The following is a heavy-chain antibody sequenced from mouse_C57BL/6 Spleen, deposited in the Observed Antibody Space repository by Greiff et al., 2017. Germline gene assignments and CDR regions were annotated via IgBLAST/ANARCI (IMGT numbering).Heavy chain of an antibody. CDR1: GFTFSDYG. Sequence: VQLKESGGGLVKPGGSLKLSCAASGFTFSDYGMHWVRQAPEKGLEWVAYISSGSSTIYYADTVKGRFTISRDNAKNTLFLQMTSLRSEDTAMYYCARAIYYDPWFAYWGQGTLVTVSA. V-gene: IGHV5-17*01. J-gene: IGHJ3*01. D-gene: IGHD2-4*01. CDR3: ARAIYYDPWFAY. CDR2: ISSGSSTI.